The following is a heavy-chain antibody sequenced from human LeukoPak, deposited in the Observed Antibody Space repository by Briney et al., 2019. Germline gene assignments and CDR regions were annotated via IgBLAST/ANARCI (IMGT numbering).Heavy chain of an antibody. D-gene: IGHD4-17*01. V-gene: IGHV4-39*01. J-gene: IGHJ4*02. Sequence: PSETLSLTCTVSGGSIISSSFWWGWIRQPPGKGLEWIGSIYYSGVSYYNTSLKSRVTISVDTSKNQFSLKLSSVTAADTAVYYCARRNAYMTTVTNYFDYWGQGILVTVSS. CDR3: ARRNAYMTTVTNYFDY. CDR2: IYYSGVS. CDR1: GGSIISSSFW.